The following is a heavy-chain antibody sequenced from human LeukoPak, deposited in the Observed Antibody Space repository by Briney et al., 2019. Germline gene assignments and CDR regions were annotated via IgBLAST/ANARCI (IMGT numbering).Heavy chain of an antibody. J-gene: IGHJ4*02. V-gene: IGHV4-59*04. CDR2: IYYSGST. CDR3: ATLSRSIAAAGY. Sequence: PSETLSLTCTVSGGSISSYCWSWIRQPPGKGLEWIGYIYYSGSTYYNPSLKSRVTISVDTSKNQFSLKLSSVTAADTAVYYCATLSRSIAAAGYWGQGTLVTVSS. D-gene: IGHD6-13*01. CDR1: GGSISSYC.